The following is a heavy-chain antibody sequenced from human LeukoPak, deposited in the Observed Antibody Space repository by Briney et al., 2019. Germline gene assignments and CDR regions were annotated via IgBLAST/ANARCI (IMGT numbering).Heavy chain of an antibody. CDR2: INSDGSST. V-gene: IGHV3-74*01. CDR3: AREVVVAATPLDY. D-gene: IGHD2-15*01. CDR1: GFPFSKYW. J-gene: IGHJ4*02. Sequence: PGGSLRHSRAASGFPFSKYWVHWVRQAPGKGLVWVSRINSDGSSTSYADSVKGRFTISRDNAKNTLYLQMNSLRAEDTAVYYCAREVVVAATPLDYWGQGTLVTVSS.